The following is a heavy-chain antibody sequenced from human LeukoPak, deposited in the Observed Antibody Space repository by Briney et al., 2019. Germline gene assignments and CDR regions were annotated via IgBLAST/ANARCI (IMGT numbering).Heavy chain of an antibody. CDR3: ARVPYCSSTSCYPFDY. CDR2: ISSSSSTI. CDR1: GFTFSSYS. Sequence: AGGSLRLSCAASGFTFSSYSMNWVRQAPGKGLEWVSYISSSSSTIYYADSVKGRFTISRDNAKSSLYLQMNSLRAEDTAVYYCARVPYCSSTSCYPFDYWSQGTLVTVSS. D-gene: IGHD2-2*01. J-gene: IGHJ4*02. V-gene: IGHV3-48*01.